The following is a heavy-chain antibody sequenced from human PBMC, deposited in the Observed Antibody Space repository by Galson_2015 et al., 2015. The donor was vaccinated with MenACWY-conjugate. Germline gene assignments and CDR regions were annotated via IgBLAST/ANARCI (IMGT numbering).Heavy chain of an antibody. CDR1: GFTFSSYA. J-gene: IGHJ3*02. D-gene: IGHD3-22*01. Sequence: SLRLSCAASGFTFSSYAMHWVRQAPGKGLEWVAVISYDGSNKYYADSVKGRFTISRDNSKNTLYLQMNSLRAEDTAVYYCARARDYYDSSGYYYGDAFDIWGQGTMVTVSS. CDR2: ISYDGSNK. CDR3: ARARDYYDSSGYYYGDAFDI. V-gene: IGHV3-30*04.